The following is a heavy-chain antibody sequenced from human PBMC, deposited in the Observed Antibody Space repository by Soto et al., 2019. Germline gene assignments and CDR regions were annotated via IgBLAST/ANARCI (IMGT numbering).Heavy chain of an antibody. CDR3: ARGGIQLSYAFDY. V-gene: IGHV4-4*07. CDR2: IYTSGST. D-gene: IGHD5-18*01. Sequence: SETLSLTCSVSGTSVSNYYWSWIRQPAGKGLEHIGRIYTSGSTSYNPSLKSRVTTSMDTSQTQIYLNLTSVTAADTAVYYCARGGIQLSYAFDYWGQGILVTVSS. CDR1: GTSVSNYY. J-gene: IGHJ4*02.